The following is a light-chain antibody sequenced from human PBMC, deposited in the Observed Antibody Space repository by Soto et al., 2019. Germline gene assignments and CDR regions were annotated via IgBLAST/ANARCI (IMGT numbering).Light chain of an antibody. CDR3: QQSSTALIT. J-gene: IGKJ5*01. CDR1: QSVSSY. CDR2: TAS. Sequence: DIQMTQSPSSLSASVGDTVSITCRASQSVSSYLNWYQYKPGKAPKLLIYTASILQSGVPSRFSGSGSGTDFTLTISSLQPEDFATYYCQQSSTALITFGQGTRLEIK. V-gene: IGKV1-39*01.